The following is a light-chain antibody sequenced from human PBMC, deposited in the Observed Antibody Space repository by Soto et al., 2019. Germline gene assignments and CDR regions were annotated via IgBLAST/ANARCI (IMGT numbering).Light chain of an antibody. V-gene: IGLV9-49*01. CDR2: VGTGGIVG. J-gene: IGLJ1*01. CDR3: GADHGSGTNFVYV. CDR1: SDYNNYK. Sequence: QSVLTQPPSASASLGASVTLTCTQSSDYNNYKVDWYQQRPGKGPRFVMRVGTGGIVGSKGDGIPDRFSVLGSGQNRYLTINNLQEEDESDYHCGADHGSGTNFVYVFGTGTKVTVL.